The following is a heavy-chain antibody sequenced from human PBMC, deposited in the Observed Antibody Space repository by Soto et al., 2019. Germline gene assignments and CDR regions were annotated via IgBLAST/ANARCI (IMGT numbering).Heavy chain of an antibody. CDR1: GFTFSSYA. V-gene: IGHV3-23*01. CDR3: AKGRNGVDV. Sequence: GGSLRLSCAASGFTFSSYAMTWVRQAPGKGLEWVSAISENGDATHYADSVKGRFIISRDNSQNTLYLHMNSLRAEDTAVFYCAKGRNGVDVWGQGTAVTVSS. CDR2: ISENGDAT. J-gene: IGHJ6*02.